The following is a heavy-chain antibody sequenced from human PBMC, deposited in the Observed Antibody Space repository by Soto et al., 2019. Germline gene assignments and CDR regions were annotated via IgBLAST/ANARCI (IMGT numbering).Heavy chain of an antibody. CDR3: ARCVDIVLTNTAMAPYFDY. V-gene: IGHV3-30-3*01. J-gene: IGHJ4*02. D-gene: IGHD2-8*01. CDR1: GFTFSSYA. Sequence: PGGSLRLSCAASGFTFSSYAMHWVRQAPGKGLEWVAVISYDGSNKYYADSVKGRFTISRDNSKNTLYLQMNSLRAEDTAVYYCARCVDIVLTNTAMAPYFDYWGQGTLVTVSS. CDR2: ISYDGSNK.